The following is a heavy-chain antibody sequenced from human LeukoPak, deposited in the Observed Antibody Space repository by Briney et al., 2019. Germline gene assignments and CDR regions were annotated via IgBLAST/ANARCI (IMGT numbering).Heavy chain of an antibody. V-gene: IGHV3-64*04. CDR2: ISSNGGST. CDR1: GFTFSSYA. D-gene: IGHD1-26*01. CDR3: ARDGYSGSSSFFDY. J-gene: IGHJ4*02. Sequence: GGSLRLSCSASGFTFSSYAMHWVRQAPGKGLEYVSAISSNGGSTYYADSVKGRFTISRDNSKSTLYLQMNSLRAEDTAVYYCARDGYSGSSSFFDYWGQGTLVTVSS.